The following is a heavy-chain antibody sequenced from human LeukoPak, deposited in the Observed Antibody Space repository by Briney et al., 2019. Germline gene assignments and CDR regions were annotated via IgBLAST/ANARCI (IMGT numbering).Heavy chain of an antibody. J-gene: IGHJ4*02. D-gene: IGHD6-13*01. Sequence: PSETLSLTCTVSGGSISSGGYYWSWIRQHPGKGLEWIGYIYYSGSTYYNPSLKSRVTISVDTSKNQFSLKLSSVTAADTAVYYCAREMSSWYSFDYWGQGTLVTVSS. CDR3: AREMSSWYSFDY. CDR2: IYYSGST. V-gene: IGHV4-31*03. CDR1: GGSISSGGYY.